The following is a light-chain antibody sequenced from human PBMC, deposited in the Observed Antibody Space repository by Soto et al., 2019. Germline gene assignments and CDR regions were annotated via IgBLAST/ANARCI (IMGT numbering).Light chain of an antibody. J-gene: IGKJ1*01. Sequence: DIQMTQSPSCLSASVGDRVTITCRASLNIGDSLSWFQQKAGKPPTQLIYGASALQSGVPVRFSGSASGTDFTLTIRNMQREDFPTYYSLQTYHVHRTIGQGIKVDIX. V-gene: IGKV1-39*01. CDR2: GAS. CDR3: LQTYHVHRT. CDR1: LNIGDS.